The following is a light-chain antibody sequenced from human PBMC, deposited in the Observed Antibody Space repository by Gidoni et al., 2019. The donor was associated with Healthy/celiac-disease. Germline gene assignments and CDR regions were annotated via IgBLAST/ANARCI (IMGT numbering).Light chain of an antibody. CDR2: GKN. J-gene: IGLJ3*02. V-gene: IGLV3-19*01. Sequence: SSELTQDPAVSVALGKTVRITCHGDSLRSYYASWYQQKPGPAPVLLIYGKNNRPSGIPDRFFGSSSGNTAFLTITGAQAEDEADYYCNSRDSRGNHWVFGGGTKLTVL. CDR1: SLRSYY. CDR3: NSRDSRGNHWV.